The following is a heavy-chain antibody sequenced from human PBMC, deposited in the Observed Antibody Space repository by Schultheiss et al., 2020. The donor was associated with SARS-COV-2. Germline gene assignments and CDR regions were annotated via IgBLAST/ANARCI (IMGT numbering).Heavy chain of an antibody. CDR3: TILRLGELDY. J-gene: IGHJ4*02. CDR1: GFTFSSYA. V-gene: IGHV3-23*01. Sequence: GGSLRLSCAASGFTFSSYAMSWVRQAPGKGLEWVSAISGSGGSTYYADSVKGRFTISRDDSKNTAYLQMNSLKTEDTAVYYCTILRLGELDYWGQGTLVTVSS. D-gene: IGHD3-16*01. CDR2: ISGSGGST.